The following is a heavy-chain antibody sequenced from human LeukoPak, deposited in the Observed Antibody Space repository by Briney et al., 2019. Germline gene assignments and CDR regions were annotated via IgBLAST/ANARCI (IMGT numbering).Heavy chain of an antibody. Sequence: ASVKVSCKASRYTFTSYDINWVRQATGQGLEWMGWMNPNSGNTGYAQKFQGRVTMTRNTSISTAYMELSSLRSEDTAVYYCARNIAASGDDDYWGQGTLVTVSS. J-gene: IGHJ4*02. CDR3: ARNIAASGDDDY. V-gene: IGHV1-8*01. D-gene: IGHD6-6*01. CDR1: RYTFTSYD. CDR2: MNPNSGNT.